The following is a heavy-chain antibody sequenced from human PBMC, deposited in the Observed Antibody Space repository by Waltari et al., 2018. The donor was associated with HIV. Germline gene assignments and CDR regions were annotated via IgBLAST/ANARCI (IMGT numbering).Heavy chain of an antibody. Sequence: QVQLQESGPGLVTPSEPLSLTCTVSGGSLSDYYWGWIRQPPGEGLEWIGYIYYSGTTSYNPSLKSRVAVSIDTSKNQFSLKVTSVTAADTAVYFCVRDKDAIFDYWGQGTLVTVSS. J-gene: IGHJ4*02. CDR1: GGSLSDYY. CDR3: VRDKDAIFDY. CDR2: IYYSGTT. V-gene: IGHV4-59*01.